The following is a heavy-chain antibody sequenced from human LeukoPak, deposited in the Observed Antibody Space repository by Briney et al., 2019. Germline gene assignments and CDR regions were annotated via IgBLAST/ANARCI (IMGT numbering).Heavy chain of an antibody. J-gene: IGHJ4*02. Sequence: PSETLSLTCTVSDTSINTYYWSWIRQPAGKGLEWIGHIYTTGTTNYNPSLKSRVTMSIDTSKNQFSLNLRSVTAADTAVYYCARARIYSSSWYYFDYWGRGTLVTVSS. V-gene: IGHV4-4*07. CDR1: DTSINTYY. CDR3: ARARIYSSSWYYFDY. D-gene: IGHD6-13*01. CDR2: IYTTGTT.